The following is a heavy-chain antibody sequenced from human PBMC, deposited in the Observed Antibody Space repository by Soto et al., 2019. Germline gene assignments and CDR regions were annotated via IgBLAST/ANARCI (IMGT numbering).Heavy chain of an antibody. CDR3: AAVGSLLYYYYGMDV. Sequence: EASVKVSCKASGFTFTSSAVQWVRQARGQRLEWIGWIVVGSGNTNYTQKFQERVTITRDMSTSTAYMELSSLRSEDTAVYYCAAVGSLLYYYYGMDVWGQGTTVTVSS. V-gene: IGHV1-58*01. CDR1: GFTFTSSA. D-gene: IGHD1-26*01. J-gene: IGHJ6*02. CDR2: IVVGSGNT.